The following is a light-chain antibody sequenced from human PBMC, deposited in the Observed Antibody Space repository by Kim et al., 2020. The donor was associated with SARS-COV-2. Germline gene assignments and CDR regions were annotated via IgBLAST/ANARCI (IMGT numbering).Light chain of an antibody. V-gene: IGKV1-17*01. CDR2: TAS. J-gene: IGKJ1*01. CDR1: QGIRND. Sequence: ASVGDRVTITCPASQGIRNDLGWYQQKPGRAPKRLIYTASTFESGVPSRFSGSGSGTEFTLPISSLQPEDFVSYYCLQHNSYPYTFGQGTKVDIK. CDR3: LQHNSYPYT.